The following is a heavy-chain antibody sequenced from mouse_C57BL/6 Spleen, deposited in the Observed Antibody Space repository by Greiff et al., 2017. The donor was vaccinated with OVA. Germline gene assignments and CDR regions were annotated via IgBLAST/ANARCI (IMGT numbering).Heavy chain of an antibody. CDR3: AKKYDYGRGYAMDY. V-gene: IGHV2-4*01. CDR1: GFSLTSYG. CDR2: IWSGGST. Sequence: VQLQQSGPGLVQPSQSLSITCTVSGFSLTSYGVHWVRQPPGKGLEWLGVIWSGGSTDYNAAFISRLSISKDNSKSQVFFKMNSLQADDTAIYYCAKKYDYGRGYAMDYWGQGTSVTVSS. D-gene: IGHD2-4*01. J-gene: IGHJ4*01.